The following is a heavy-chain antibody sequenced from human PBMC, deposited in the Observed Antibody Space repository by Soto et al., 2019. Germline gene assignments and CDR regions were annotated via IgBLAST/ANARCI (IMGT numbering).Heavy chain of an antibody. CDR1: GYTFSNFW. J-gene: IGHJ4*02. V-gene: IGHV5-51*01. CDR2: IYPGDHET. D-gene: IGHD6-13*01. Sequence: GESLKISCQSSGYTFSNFWIGWVRQLPGKGLEWMGIIYPGDHETRYSPSFHGKVTISADRSINTAYLQWNSLEASDTAFYFCARSPRSSPYFDYWGQGALVTVSA. CDR3: ARSPRSSPYFDY.